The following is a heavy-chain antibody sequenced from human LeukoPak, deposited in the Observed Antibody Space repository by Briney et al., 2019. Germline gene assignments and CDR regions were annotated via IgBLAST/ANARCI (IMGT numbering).Heavy chain of an antibody. J-gene: IGHJ6*02. D-gene: IGHD3-16*01. Sequence: GGSLRLSCAASGFTFSSYAMTWVRQAPGKGLEWVSVISGSDGRTYYADSVKGRFTISRDNSKNTLYLQMNSLRVEDTALYYCAKGGSGRYYYNYGMDVWGHGTTVTVSS. V-gene: IGHV3-23*01. CDR3: AKGGSGRYYYNYGMDV. CDR1: GFTFSSYA. CDR2: ISGSDGRT.